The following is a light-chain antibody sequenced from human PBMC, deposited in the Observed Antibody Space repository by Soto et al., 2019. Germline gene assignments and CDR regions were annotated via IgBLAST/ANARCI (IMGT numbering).Light chain of an antibody. CDR1: QSVNSSY. Sequence: ESVLTQSPGTLSLSPGERVTISCRASQSVNSSYLAWYQHKPGQPPRLLIYGASTRATGIPDRFSASGSGTDCTLTISGLQPEDFALYYCQVYGISPWTFGQGTKVDIK. V-gene: IGKV3-20*01. CDR3: QVYGISPWT. J-gene: IGKJ1*01. CDR2: GAS.